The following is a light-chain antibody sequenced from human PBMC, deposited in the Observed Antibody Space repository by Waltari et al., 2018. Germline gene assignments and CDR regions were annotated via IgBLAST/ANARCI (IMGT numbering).Light chain of an antibody. Sequence: DIVMSQSPDSLAVPLVERAPINCKSSQSVLYSSNNKNYLAWYQQNPVQPRKLPIYWESTWESGLPDRFSGSVAATDFALTICSLQAEDVGVYDCQHYYCPPWTFGQGSNVGIK. CDR2: WES. V-gene: IGKV4-1*01. J-gene: IGKJ1*01. CDR1: QSVLYSSNNKNY. CDR3: QHYYCPPWT.